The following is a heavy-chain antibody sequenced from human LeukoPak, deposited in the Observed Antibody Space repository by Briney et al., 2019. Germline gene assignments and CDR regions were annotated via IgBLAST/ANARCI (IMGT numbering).Heavy chain of an antibody. D-gene: IGHD6-19*01. Sequence: PSETLSLTCTVSGGSISSSSYYWGWIRQPPGKGLEWIGYIYYSGSTNYNPSLKSRVTISVDTSKNQFSLKLSSVTAADTAVYYCARGNPYSSGWCWVYYYYMDVWGKGTTVTVSS. CDR2: IYYSGST. CDR1: GGSISSSSYY. V-gene: IGHV4-61*05. CDR3: ARGNPYSSGWCWVYYYYMDV. J-gene: IGHJ6*03.